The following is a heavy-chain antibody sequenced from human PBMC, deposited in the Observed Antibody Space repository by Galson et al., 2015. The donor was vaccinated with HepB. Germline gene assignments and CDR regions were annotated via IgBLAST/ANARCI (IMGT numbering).Heavy chain of an antibody. CDR1: GFTFSNAW. V-gene: IGHV3-15*01. CDR2: IKSKTAGGTT. D-gene: IGHD6-13*01. J-gene: IGHJ4*02. Sequence: SLRLPCAASGFTFSNAWMNWVRQAPGKGLEWVGRIKSKTAGGTTEYAAPVKGRFTISRDDSKNTLYLQMNSLKTEDTAVYHCTVGTPGSSWTRFDYWGQGTLVTVSS. CDR3: TVGTPGSSWTRFDY.